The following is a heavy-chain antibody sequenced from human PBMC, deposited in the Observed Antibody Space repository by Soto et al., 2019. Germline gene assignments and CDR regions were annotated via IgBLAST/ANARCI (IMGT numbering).Heavy chain of an antibody. CDR2: IKSKTDGGTT. CDR3: TSSGYSYAYFRN. V-gene: IGHV3-15*01. Sequence: EVQVVESGGGLVKPGGSLRLSCAASGFTFSNAWMSWVRLAPGKGLEWVGRIKSKTDGGTTDYVAPVKGRFTISRDDSKDTLYLQMNSLKTEDTAVYYCTSSGYSYAYFRNWGHGTLVTVSS. CDR1: GFTFSNAW. J-gene: IGHJ4*01. D-gene: IGHD5-18*01.